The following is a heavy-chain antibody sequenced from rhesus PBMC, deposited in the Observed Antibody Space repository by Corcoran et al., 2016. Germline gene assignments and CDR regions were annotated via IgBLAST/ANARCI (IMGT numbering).Heavy chain of an antibody. J-gene: IGHJ4*01. CDR3: ARGYSWNSPPIDY. D-gene: IGHD1-1*01. CDR1: GGSISGYYY. Sequence: QVQLKQWGEGLVKPSETLSLPCAVSGGSISGYYYWSWIRQPPGQGLEWIGYIYGKSESNNYNPSRKNRVTMSKYTSKTQVSLKRSSVTAADTAVYYCARGYSWNSPPIDYWGQGGLVTVSS. V-gene: IGHV4-73*01. CDR2: IYGKSESN.